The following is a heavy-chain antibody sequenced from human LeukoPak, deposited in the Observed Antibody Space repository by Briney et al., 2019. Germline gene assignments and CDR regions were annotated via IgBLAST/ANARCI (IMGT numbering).Heavy chain of an antibody. CDR1: GGTFSSYA. CDR3: ARDYRGWYFDY. V-gene: IGHV1-69*11. CDR2: IIPILGTA. Sequence: SVKVSCKASGGTFSSYAISWVRQAPGQGLEWMGRIIPILGTANYAQKFQGRVTITTDESTSTAYMELSSLRSEDTAVYYCARDYRGWYFDYWGRGTLVTVSS. D-gene: IGHD6-19*01. J-gene: IGHJ4*02.